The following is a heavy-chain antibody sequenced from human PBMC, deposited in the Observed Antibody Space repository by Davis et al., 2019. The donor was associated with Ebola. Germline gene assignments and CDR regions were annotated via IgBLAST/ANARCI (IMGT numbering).Heavy chain of an antibody. D-gene: IGHD3-10*01. J-gene: IGHJ5*02. Sequence: SVKVSCKASGYTFTSYGISWVRQAPGQGLEWMGGIIPIFGTANYAQKFQGRVTITADESTSTAYMELSSLRSEDTAVYYCARDLGEYYYGSGSYLVGPWGQGTLVTVSS. V-gene: IGHV1-69*13. CDR1: GYTFTSYG. CDR3: ARDLGEYYYGSGSYLVGP. CDR2: IIPIFGTA.